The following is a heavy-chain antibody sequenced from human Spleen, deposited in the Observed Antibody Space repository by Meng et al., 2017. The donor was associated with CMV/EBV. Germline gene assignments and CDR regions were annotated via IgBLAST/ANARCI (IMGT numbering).Heavy chain of an antibody. CDR3: ARGGGDYYDFWSGYYPNGMDV. CDR1: GFIVSSNY. Sequence: GGSLRLSCAASGFIVSSNYMKWVRQAPGKGLEWVSSISSSSSYIYYADSVKGRFTISRDNAKNSLYLQMNSLRAEDTAVYYCARGGGDYYDFWSGYYPNGMDVWGQGTTVTVSS. J-gene: IGHJ6*02. V-gene: IGHV3-21*01. CDR2: ISSSSSYI. D-gene: IGHD3-3*01.